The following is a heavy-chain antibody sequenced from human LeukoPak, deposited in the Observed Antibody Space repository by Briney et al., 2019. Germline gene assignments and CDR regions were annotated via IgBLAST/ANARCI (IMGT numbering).Heavy chain of an antibody. CDR2: ISYDGSNK. V-gene: IGHV3-30*04. D-gene: IGHD3-10*01. CDR3: ARSDHHGSGSYAFDI. Sequence: GGSLRLSCAASGFTFSRYAMHWVRQAPGKGLEWGAVISYDGSNKYYADSVKGRFTISRDNSKNTLYLQMNSLRAEDTAVYYCARSDHHGSGSYAFDIWGQGTMVTVSS. J-gene: IGHJ3*02. CDR1: GFTFSRYA.